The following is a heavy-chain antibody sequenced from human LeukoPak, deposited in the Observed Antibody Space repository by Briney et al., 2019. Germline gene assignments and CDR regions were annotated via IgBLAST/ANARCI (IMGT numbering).Heavy chain of an antibody. CDR1: RYTFTGYY. V-gene: IGHV1-2*06. D-gene: IGHD1-7*01. CDR3: ARGRAGTNDDWFDP. J-gene: IGHJ5*02. Sequence: GASVKVSCKASRYTFTGYYMHWVRQAPGQGLEWMGRINPNSGGTNYAQKFQGRVTMTRDTSISTAYMELSRLRSDDTAVYYCARGRAGTNDDWFDPWGQGTLVTVSS. CDR2: INPNSGGT.